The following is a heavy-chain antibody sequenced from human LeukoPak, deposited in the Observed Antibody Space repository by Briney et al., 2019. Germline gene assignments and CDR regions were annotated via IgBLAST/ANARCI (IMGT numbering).Heavy chain of an antibody. CDR3: AMTTVGFDY. D-gene: IGHD4-23*01. Sequence: GGSQRLSCAASGFTFSNYWMHWVRQAPGKGLIWVSRINNDGSNAAYADSVKGRFTISRDNAKNTLYLQMNSLRAEDTAVYYCAMTTVGFDYWGQGALVTVSS. J-gene: IGHJ4*02. CDR1: GFTFSNYW. V-gene: IGHV3-74*03. CDR2: INNDGSNA.